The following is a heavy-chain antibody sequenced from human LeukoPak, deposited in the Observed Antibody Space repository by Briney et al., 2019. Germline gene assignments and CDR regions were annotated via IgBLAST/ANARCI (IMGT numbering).Heavy chain of an antibody. CDR1: GGTFISYA. V-gene: IGHV1-69*06. Sequence: ASVKVSCKASGGTFISYAISWVRQAPGQGLEWMGGIIPIFGTANYAQKFQGRVTITADKSTSTAYMELSSLRSEDTAVYYCARRGYCSGGSCRDAFDIWGQGTMVTVSS. CDR2: IIPIFGTA. CDR3: ARRGYCSGGSCRDAFDI. D-gene: IGHD2-15*01. J-gene: IGHJ3*02.